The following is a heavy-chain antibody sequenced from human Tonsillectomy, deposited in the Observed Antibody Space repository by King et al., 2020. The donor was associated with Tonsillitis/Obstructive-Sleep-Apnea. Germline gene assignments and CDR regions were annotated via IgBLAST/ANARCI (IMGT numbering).Heavy chain of an antibody. CDR3: ARHASVWSGYLYYYYMDV. J-gene: IGHJ6*03. CDR1: GGSISSYY. Sequence: QLQESGPGLVKPSETLSLTCTVSGGSISSYYWSWIRQPPGKGLEWIGYIYYSGSTNYNPSLKSRVTISVDTSKNQFSLKLSSVTAADTAVYYCARHASVWSGYLYYYYMDVWGKGTTVTVSS. CDR2: IYYSGST. V-gene: IGHV4-59*08. D-gene: IGHD3-3*01.